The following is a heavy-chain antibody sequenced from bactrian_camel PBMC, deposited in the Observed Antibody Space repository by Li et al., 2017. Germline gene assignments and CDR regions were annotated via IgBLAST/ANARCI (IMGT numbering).Heavy chain of an antibody. CDR2: LKWDGTDT. CDR3: NARCTDRYHKYEY. J-gene: IGHJ4*01. CDR1: GFTFSDYA. V-gene: IGHV3S7*01. Sequence: VESGGGLVQPGGSLRLSCAASGFTFSDYAMSWVRQAPGKGLEWASTLKWDGTDTYYADFVKGRFTISRDNAENTVYLQMNSLNPEDTATYICNARCTDRYHKYEYWGQGTQVTVS. D-gene: IGHD1*01.